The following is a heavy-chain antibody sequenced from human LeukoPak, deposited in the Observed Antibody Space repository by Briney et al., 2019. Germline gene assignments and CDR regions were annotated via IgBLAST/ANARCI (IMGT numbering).Heavy chain of an antibody. CDR1: AFTFSAYA. CDR3: TKDLGTEYNIFDY. D-gene: IGHD3-9*01. J-gene: IGHJ4*02. CDR2: VRYGGNIK. V-gene: IGHV3-30*02. Sequence: PGGSLRLSCATSAFTFSAYAMHWVRQAPGRGLEWVAFVRYGGNIKYYADSVKGRFTISRDNSKNTLYLQMSSLRPEDTAVYYCTKDLGTEYNIFDYWGQGTLVTVSS.